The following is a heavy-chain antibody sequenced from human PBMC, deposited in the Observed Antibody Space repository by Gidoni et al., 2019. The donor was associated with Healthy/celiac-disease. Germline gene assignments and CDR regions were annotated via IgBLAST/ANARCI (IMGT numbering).Heavy chain of an antibody. CDR3: ARGTDYDYVWGSYRMGYYFDY. J-gene: IGHJ4*02. CDR1: GFTFRSYS. CDR2: ISSSSSYI. V-gene: IGHV3-21*01. Sequence: EVQLVESGGGLVKPGGSLSLSCAASGFTFRSYSMNWVRQAPGKGLEWVSSISSSSSYIYYADSVKGRFTISRDNAKNSLYLQMNSLRAEDTAVYYCARGTDYDYVWGSYRMGYYFDYWGQGTLVTVSS. D-gene: IGHD3-16*02.